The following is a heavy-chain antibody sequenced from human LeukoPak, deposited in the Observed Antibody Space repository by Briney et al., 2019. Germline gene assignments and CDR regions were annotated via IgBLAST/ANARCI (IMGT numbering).Heavy chain of an antibody. V-gene: IGHV5-51*01. D-gene: IGHD5-24*01. CDR1: EYSFTNYW. Sequence: GESLKISCKGSEYSFTNYWIGWVRQMPGRGLEWMGIIYPGDSNTRYSPSFQGQVTISADKSISTAYLQWSSLKASDTAMYYCARLAEMATVDLYYFDYWGQGTLVTVSS. CDR3: ARLAEMATVDLYYFDY. J-gene: IGHJ4*02. CDR2: IYPGDSNT.